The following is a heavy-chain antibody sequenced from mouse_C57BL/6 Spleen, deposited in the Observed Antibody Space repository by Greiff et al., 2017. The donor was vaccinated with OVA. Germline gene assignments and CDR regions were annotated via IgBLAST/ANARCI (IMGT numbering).Heavy chain of an antibody. CDR1: GFSLTSYA. D-gene: IGHD1-1*01. Sequence: VQLVESGPGLVAPSQSLSITCTVSGFSLTSYAISWVRQPPGKGLEWLGVIWTGGGTKYNSALKSRLSISKDNSKSQVFLKMNSLQTDDTARYYCARNGGYGSSHWYFDVWGTGTTVTVSS. J-gene: IGHJ1*03. V-gene: IGHV2-9-1*01. CDR3: ARNGGYGSSHWYFDV. CDR2: IWTGGGT.